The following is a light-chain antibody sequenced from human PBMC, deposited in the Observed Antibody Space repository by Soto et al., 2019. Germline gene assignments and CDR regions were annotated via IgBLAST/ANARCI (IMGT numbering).Light chain of an antibody. CDR2: DVA. J-gene: IGLJ1*01. V-gene: IGLV2-14*01. Sequence: QSVLTQPASVSGSPGQSIAISCTGTSSDVGGYNYVSWYQQHPGKAPKLMLYDVAIRPSGVSDRFSGSKSGNTASLTISGLQAEDEADYYCTSYTTSSTYVFGTGTKLTGL. CDR1: SSDVGGYNY. CDR3: TSYTTSSTYV.